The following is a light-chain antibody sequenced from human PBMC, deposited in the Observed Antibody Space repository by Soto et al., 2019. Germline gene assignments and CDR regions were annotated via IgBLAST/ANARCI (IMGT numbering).Light chain of an antibody. CDR2: WAS. CDR1: QSLSYNSDAKKS. CDR3: QQYYSYPLT. J-gene: IGKJ4*01. V-gene: IGKV4-1*01. Sequence: DIVMTQSPDSLALSLGEMATISCKSSQSLSYNSDAKKSLAWYQQKPGQPPRXLISWASTRESGVPERLSGSGYGTDLTITISSIQAEDVEVYYCQQYYSYPLTFGGGTKVDI.